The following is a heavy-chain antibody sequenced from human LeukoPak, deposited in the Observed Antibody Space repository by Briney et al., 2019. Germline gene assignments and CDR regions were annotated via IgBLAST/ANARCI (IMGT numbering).Heavy chain of an antibody. CDR2: IYYSGRT. CDR3: ARLPTGFPNWFDP. V-gene: IGHV4-39*02. J-gene: IGHJ5*02. CDR1: GGSIISSSYN. Sequence: PSETLSLTCTVSGGSIISSSYNWGWIRQPPGKGLGWIGSIYYSGRTNYNPSLSSRLTISVDTSKNHFSLRLRSVTAADTAVYYCARLPTGFPNWFDPWGPGALVTVSA. D-gene: IGHD4-17*01.